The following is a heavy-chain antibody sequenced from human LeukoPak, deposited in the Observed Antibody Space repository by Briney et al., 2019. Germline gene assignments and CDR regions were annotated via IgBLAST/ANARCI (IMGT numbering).Heavy chain of an antibody. Sequence: SVKVSCKASGGTFSSYAISWVRQAPGQGLEWMGGIIPIFGTANYAQKFQGRVTITADESTSTAYMELSSPRSEDTAVYYCARDWFGGSYDYVWGSYTLGNWGQGTLVTVSS. CDR2: IIPIFGTA. CDR3: ARDWFGGSYDYVWGSYTLGN. J-gene: IGHJ4*02. D-gene: IGHD3-16*01. V-gene: IGHV1-69*13. CDR1: GGTFSSYA.